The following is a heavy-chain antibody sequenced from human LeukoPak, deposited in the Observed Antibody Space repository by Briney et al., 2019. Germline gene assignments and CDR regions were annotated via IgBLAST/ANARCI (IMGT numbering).Heavy chain of an antibody. D-gene: IGHD3-10*01. CDR3: ARGDYYGSGSYYNVDGLDY. V-gene: IGHV3-13*01. J-gene: IGHJ4*02. Sequence: GGSLRLSCAASGFTFSSYDMHWVRHATGKGLEWVSAIGTAGDTYYPGSVKGRFTISRENAKTSLYLQMNSLRAGDTAVYYCARGDYYGSGSYYNVDGLDYWGQGTLVTVSS. CDR2: IGTAGDT. CDR1: GFTFSSYD.